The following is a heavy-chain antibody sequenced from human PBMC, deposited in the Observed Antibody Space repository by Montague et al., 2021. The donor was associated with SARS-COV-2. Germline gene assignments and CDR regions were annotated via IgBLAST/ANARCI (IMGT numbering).Heavy chain of an antibody. D-gene: IGHD3-10*01. CDR1: GGSFSGYY. J-gene: IGHJ6*02. CDR3: ASVRYYGSGTALGLDV. V-gene: IGHV4-34*01. CDR2: INHSGST. Sequence: SETLSLTCAVYGGSFSGYYWSWIRQPPGTGLEWIGEINHSGSTNSNPSLKRRVTISVDTSKNQFSLKLSSVTAADTAVYYCASVRYYGSGTALGLDVWGQGTTVTVSS.